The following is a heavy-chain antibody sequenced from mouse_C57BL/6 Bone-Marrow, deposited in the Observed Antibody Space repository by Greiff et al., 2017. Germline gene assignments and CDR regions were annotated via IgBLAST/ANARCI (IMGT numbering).Heavy chain of an antibody. V-gene: IGHV2-5*01. CDR2: IWRGGST. D-gene: IGHD2-3*01. CDR1: GFSLTSYG. Sequence: VQLKESGPGLVQPSQRLSITCTVSGFSLTSYGVHWVRQSPGKGLEWLGVIWRGGSTDYNAAFMSRLSITKDNAKSQVFFKMNSLQADDTAIYYCAKRDGYYDYFDYWGQGTTLTVSS. J-gene: IGHJ2*01. CDR3: AKRDGYYDYFDY.